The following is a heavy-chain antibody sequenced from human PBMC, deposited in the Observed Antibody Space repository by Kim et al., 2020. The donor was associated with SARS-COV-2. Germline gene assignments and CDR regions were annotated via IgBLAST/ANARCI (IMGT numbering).Heavy chain of an antibody. Sequence: GGSLRLSCAASGFTFSSYAMTWVRRAPGKGLEWVSSMSGSGGSTYHADSVKGRFTISRDNSKNTLYLQMNSLRVEDTAAYFCAAAYYYGSGALAPWGQGTLVTVSA. CDR2: MSGSGGST. V-gene: IGHV3-23*01. CDR3: AAAYYYGSGALAP. CDR1: GFTFSSYA. D-gene: IGHD3-10*01. J-gene: IGHJ5*02.